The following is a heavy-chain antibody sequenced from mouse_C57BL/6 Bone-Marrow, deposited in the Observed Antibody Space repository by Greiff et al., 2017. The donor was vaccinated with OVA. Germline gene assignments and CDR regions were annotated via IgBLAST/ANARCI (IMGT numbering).Heavy chain of an antibody. CDR2: IWGDGST. CDR1: GFSLTSYG. Sequence: VKLVESGPGLVAPSQSLSITCTVSGFSLTSYGVSWVRQPPGKGLEWLGVIWGDGSTNYHSALIPRLSISKDNSKSQVFVKLNGLQTDDTATYDCAELWEGFAYWGQGTLVTVSA. J-gene: IGHJ3*01. V-gene: IGHV2-3*01. CDR3: AELWEGFAY. D-gene: IGHD4-1*01.